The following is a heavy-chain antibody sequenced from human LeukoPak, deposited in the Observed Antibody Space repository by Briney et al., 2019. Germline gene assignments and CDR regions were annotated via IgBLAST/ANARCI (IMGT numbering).Heavy chain of an antibody. V-gene: IGHV3-74*01. Sequence: QTGGSLRLSCAASGFTFSSYWMYWVRQAPGKGPVWVARINTDGSSLNYADSVKGRFTISRDNSKNTLYLQMNSLRAEDTAVYYCESTGFDYWGQGTLVTVSS. CDR2: INTDGSSL. J-gene: IGHJ4*02. CDR1: GFTFSSYW. D-gene: IGHD1-1*01. CDR3: ESTGFDY.